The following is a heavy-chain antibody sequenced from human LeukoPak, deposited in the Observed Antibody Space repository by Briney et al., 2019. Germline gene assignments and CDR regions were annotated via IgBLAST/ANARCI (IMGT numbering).Heavy chain of an antibody. CDR3: ASLPGYSGSFWAFDI. V-gene: IGHV4-59*08. Sequence: SETLSLTCTASGGSISSYYWSWIRQPPGKGQEWIGYIYYSGSTNYNPSLKSRVTISVDTSKNQFSLKLSSVTAADTAVYYCASLPGYSGSFWAFDIWGQGTMVTVSS. CDR1: GGSISSYY. CDR2: IYYSGST. D-gene: IGHD1-26*01. J-gene: IGHJ3*02.